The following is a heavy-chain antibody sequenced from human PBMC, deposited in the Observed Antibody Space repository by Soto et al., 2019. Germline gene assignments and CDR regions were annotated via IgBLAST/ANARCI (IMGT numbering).Heavy chain of an antibody. D-gene: IGHD4-4*01. J-gene: IGHJ4*02. CDR3: ANSYSERYFDY. V-gene: IGHV3-23*01. CDR2: ISGSGGST. CDR1: GFTFISYA. Sequence: WGSLRLSCVASGFTFISYAISFFRQAPFKWLEWVSGISGSGGSTDYADSVKGRFTISRDKSKNTLHLQMDSLRAEDTALYYCANSYSERYFDYWGQGTLVTVSS.